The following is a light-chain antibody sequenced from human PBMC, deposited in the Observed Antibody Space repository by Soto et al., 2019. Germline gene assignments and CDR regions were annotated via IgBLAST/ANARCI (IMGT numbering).Light chain of an antibody. Sequence: QSVLTEPPSVCVAPGQRVTVSCTGSSSNIGADYDVHWYQQRPGTAPKLLIFGNNNRPSGVPDRFSGSKSGTSASLAITGLQAEDEGDYYCQSYDSTLSARYVFGTGTKVTV. V-gene: IGLV1-40*01. J-gene: IGLJ1*01. CDR1: SSNIGADYD. CDR3: QSYDSTLSARYV. CDR2: GNN.